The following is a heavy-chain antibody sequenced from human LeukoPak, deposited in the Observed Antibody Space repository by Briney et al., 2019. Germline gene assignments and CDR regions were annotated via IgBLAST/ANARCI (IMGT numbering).Heavy chain of an antibody. D-gene: IGHD3-3*01. Sequence: SETLSLSCTVSGGSISDYYWNWIRQPPGKGLEWIGYIYYSGSTTYNPSLKSRVTLSVDTAKNQFSLKVRSVTAADTAVYYCARGDFCSKSNCYLRPMDVWGKGTTVTVSS. CDR3: ARGDFCSKSNCYLRPMDV. J-gene: IGHJ6*03. CDR2: IYYSGST. CDR1: GGSISDYY. V-gene: IGHV4-59*01.